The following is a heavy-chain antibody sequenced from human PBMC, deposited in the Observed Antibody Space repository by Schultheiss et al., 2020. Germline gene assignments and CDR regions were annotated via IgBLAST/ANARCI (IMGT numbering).Heavy chain of an antibody. CDR2: INHSGST. Sequence: SQTLSLTCAVYGGSFSGYYWSWIRQPPGKGLEWIGEINHSGSTNYNPSLKSRVTISVDTSKNQFSLKLSSVTAADTAVYYCARGIRKKWLRWLENAFDIWGQGTTVTVSS. CDR3: ARGIRKKWLRWLENAFDI. CDR1: GGSFSGYY. J-gene: IGHJ3*02. D-gene: IGHD5-12*01. V-gene: IGHV4-34*01.